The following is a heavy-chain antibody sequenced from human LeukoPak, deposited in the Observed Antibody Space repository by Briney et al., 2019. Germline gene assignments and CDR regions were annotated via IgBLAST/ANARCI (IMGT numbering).Heavy chain of an antibody. CDR1: GGSFSGYY. Sequence: SETLSFTCAVYGGSFSGYYWSWIRQPPGKGLEWIGEINHSGSTNYNPSLKSRVTISVDTSKNQFSLKLSSVTAADTAVYYCARSSRFYFDYWGQGTLVTVSS. J-gene: IGHJ4*02. CDR3: ARSSRFYFDY. V-gene: IGHV4-34*01. CDR2: INHSGST. D-gene: IGHD3-3*01.